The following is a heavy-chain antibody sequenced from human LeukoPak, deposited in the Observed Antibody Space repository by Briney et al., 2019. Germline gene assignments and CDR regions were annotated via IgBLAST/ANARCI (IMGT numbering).Heavy chain of an antibody. CDR3: ARLPELRYYFDY. J-gene: IGHJ4*02. CDR1: GFTFSSYA. CDR2: ISYDGSNK. Sequence: GGSLRLSCAASGFTFSSYAMHWVRQAPGKGLEWVAVISYDGSNKYYADSVKGRFTISRDNSKNTLYLQMNSLRAGDTAVYYCARLPELRYYFDYWGQGTLVTVSS. D-gene: IGHD1-26*01. V-gene: IGHV3-30-3*01.